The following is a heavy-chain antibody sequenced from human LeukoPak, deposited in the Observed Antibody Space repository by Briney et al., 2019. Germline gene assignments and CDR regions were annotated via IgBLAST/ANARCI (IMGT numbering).Heavy chain of an antibody. D-gene: IGHD2-2*01. Sequence: GGSLRLSCAASGFTFDDYAMHWVRQAPGKGLEWVSLISWDGGSTYYADSVKGRFTISRDNSKNSPYLQMNSLRAEDTALYYCAKDGSNPRDYYYYYMDVWGKGTTVTVSS. J-gene: IGHJ6*03. CDR2: ISWDGGST. CDR1: GFTFDDYA. CDR3: AKDGSNPRDYYYYYMDV. V-gene: IGHV3-43D*03.